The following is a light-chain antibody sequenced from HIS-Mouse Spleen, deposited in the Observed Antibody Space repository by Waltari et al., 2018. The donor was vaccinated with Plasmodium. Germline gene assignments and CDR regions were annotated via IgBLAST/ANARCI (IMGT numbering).Light chain of an antibody. Sequence: IVLTQSPATLSLSPGERATLPCRASQSVSSYLAWYQQKPGQAPRLLSYDASNRATGIPARFSGSGSGTDFTLTISSLEPEDFAVYYCQQRSNWLTFGGGTKVEIK. V-gene: IGKV3-11*01. J-gene: IGKJ4*01. CDR3: QQRSNWLT. CDR2: DAS. CDR1: QSVSSY.